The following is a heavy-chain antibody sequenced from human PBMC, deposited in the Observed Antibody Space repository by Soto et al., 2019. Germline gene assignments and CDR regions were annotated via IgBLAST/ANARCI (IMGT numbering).Heavy chain of an antibody. Sequence: GGSLRLSCTASGFTFNTYWMSWVRQAPGKGLEWVANINLDGSEKNYVDSVTGRFTISRDNAKNSLYLQMNSLRAEDPAVYYCARCMTNGLSEIFGVPDYYYYCALDVWGQGTTVTVSS. V-gene: IGHV3-7*05. CDR1: GFTFNTYW. D-gene: IGHD3-3*01. CDR3: ARCMTNGLSEIFGVPDYYYYCALDV. J-gene: IGHJ6*02. CDR2: INLDGSEK.